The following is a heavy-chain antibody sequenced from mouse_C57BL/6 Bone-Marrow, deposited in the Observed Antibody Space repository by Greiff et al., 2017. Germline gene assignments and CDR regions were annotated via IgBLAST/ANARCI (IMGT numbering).Heavy chain of an antibody. Sequence: EVKLVESGGGLVKPGGSLKLSCAASGFTFSSYTMSWVRQTPEKRLEWVATISGGGGNTYYPDSVKGRFPISRDNAKNTLYLKMSSLRSEDTALYYCARKGLLGAMDYWGQGTSVTVSS. CDR1: GFTFSSYT. V-gene: IGHV5-9*01. CDR3: ARKGLLGAMDY. J-gene: IGHJ4*01. CDR2: ISGGGGNT. D-gene: IGHD1-1*01.